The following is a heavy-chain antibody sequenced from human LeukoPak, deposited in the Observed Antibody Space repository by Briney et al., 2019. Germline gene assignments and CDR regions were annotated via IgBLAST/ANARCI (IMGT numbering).Heavy chain of an antibody. D-gene: IGHD3-10*01. CDR2: IEYSGGT. Sequence: PSETLSLTCTVSGGSISNYHWSWFRQPPGTGLEWIGYIEYSGGTTYNSSLKGRVTISVDTSKNQFSLKLTSVTAADTAVYYCARVKYSSGSTSSWFDPWGRGAPVAVSS. CDR1: GGSISNYH. V-gene: IGHV4-59*08. J-gene: IGHJ5*02. CDR3: ARVKYSSGSTSSWFDP.